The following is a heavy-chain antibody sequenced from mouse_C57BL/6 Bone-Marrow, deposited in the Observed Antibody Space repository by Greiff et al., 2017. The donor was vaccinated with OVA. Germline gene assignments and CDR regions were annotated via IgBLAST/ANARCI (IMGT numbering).Heavy chain of an antibody. D-gene: IGHD1-1*01. Sequence: QVQLQQPGAELVKPGASVKMSCKASGYTFTSYWITWVKQRPGQGLEWIGDIYPGSGSTKYNEKLKSKATLTVDKSSSKAYMQLSILTSEDSAVYSGARPWIYYYGSSYSPFAYWGKGTLVTVSA. V-gene: IGHV1-55*01. CDR2: IYPGSGST. CDR3: ARPWIYYYGSSYSPFAY. CDR1: GYTFTSYW. J-gene: IGHJ3*01.